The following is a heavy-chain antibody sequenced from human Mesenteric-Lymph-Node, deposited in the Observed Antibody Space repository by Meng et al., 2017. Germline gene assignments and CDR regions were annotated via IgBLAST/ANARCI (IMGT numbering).Heavy chain of an antibody. CDR2: INPDGSNP. Sequence: VPLVEVGGGLAQPGGSLRLSCAGSGFTFTDHWMHWVRQGPGKGLVWVSRINPDGSNPTYADSVKGRFTISRDNAKNTVYLQMNSLRAEDTAVYYCTNDRLNHWGQGALVTVSS. CDR3: TNDRLNH. CDR1: GFTFTDHW. D-gene: IGHD1-1*01. J-gene: IGHJ1*01. V-gene: IGHV3-74*02.